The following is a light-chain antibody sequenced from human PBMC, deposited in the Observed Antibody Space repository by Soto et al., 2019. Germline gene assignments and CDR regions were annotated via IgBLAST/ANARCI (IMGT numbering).Light chain of an antibody. CDR2: GAS. CDR1: QSVSSSN. CDR3: QEYGSSRT. J-gene: IGKJ1*01. V-gene: IGKV3-20*01. Sequence: EIVLTQSPATLSLSPGERATLSCRASQSVSSSNLAWYQQTPGQAPRLLMYGASSRATGIPDRFSGSGSGTDFTLTISRLEPEDFAVYYCQEYGSSRTFGQGTKVDIK.